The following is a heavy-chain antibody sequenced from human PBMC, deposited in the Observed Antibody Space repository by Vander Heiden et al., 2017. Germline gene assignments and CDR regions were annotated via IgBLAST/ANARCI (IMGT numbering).Heavy chain of an antibody. J-gene: IGHJ4*02. Sequence: QLQLQESGPGLVKPSETLSLTCTVPGGSISSSSYYWGWIRQPPWKGLEWFGSIYYSGSTYYNPSLKSRVTISVDTSKNQFSLKLSSVTAADTAVYYCARQKTYYDFWSGYYTPGDFDYWGQGTLVTVSS. D-gene: IGHD3-3*01. CDR1: GGSISSSSYY. CDR3: ARQKTYYDFWSGYYTPGDFDY. CDR2: IYYSGST. V-gene: IGHV4-39*01.